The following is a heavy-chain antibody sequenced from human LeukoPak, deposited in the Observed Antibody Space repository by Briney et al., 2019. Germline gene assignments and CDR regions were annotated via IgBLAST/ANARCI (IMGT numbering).Heavy chain of an antibody. CDR2: INPNSGGT. CDR3: ARVFSSTNCSSRSVA. J-gene: IGHJ5*02. Sequence: ASVKVSHLDCLYTFNGYFMHWVGPAPGQGLEWMGWINPNSGGTNYAQKFQGRVTMTRDTSISTAYMELSRLRSDDTAVYYCARVFSSTNCSSRSVAWGQRTLVTVSS. CDR1: LYTFNGYF. D-gene: IGHD2-2*01. V-gene: IGHV1-2*02.